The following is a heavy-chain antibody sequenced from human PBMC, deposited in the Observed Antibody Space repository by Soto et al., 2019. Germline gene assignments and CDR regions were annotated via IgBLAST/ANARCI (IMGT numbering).Heavy chain of an antibody. J-gene: IGHJ3*02. Sequence: QVQLLQSGAEVKKPGASVKVSCKASGYTFTSYAMHWVRQAPGQRLEWMGWINAGNGNTKYSQKFQGRVNITRDTSASTAYMELRSLRSEDTAVYYCARDRGTMVRGGTVAFDIWGQGTMVTVSS. CDR1: GYTFTSYA. CDR3: ARDRGTMVRGGTVAFDI. CDR2: INAGNGNT. V-gene: IGHV1-3*01. D-gene: IGHD3-10*01.